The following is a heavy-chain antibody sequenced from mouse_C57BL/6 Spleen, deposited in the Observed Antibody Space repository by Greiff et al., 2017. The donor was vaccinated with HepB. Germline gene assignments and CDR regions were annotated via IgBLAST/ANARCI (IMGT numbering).Heavy chain of an antibody. CDR3: ARENYYDYDGYYFDY. J-gene: IGHJ2*01. V-gene: IGHV5-16*01. Sequence: EVMLVESEGGLVQPGSSMKLSCTASGFTFSDYYMDWVRQVPEKGLEWVANINYDGSSTYYLDSLKSRFIISRDNAKNILYLQMSSLKSEDTATYYCARENYYDYDGYYFDYWGQGTTLTVSS. CDR2: INYDGSST. CDR1: GFTFSDYY. D-gene: IGHD2-4*01.